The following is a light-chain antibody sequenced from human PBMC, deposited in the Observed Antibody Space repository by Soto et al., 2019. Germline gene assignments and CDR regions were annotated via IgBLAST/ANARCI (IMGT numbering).Light chain of an antibody. CDR3: QQFSSSFGSSLYT. V-gene: IGKV3-20*01. Sequence: EIVLTQSPGTLSLSPGERATLSCRASQSVNSIYLAWYQQKPGQAPRLLLYGASSRATGIPDRFSGSGSGTDFTLTISRLEPEDFAVYYCQQFSSSFGSSLYTFGQGTKLEIK. CDR1: QSVNSIY. J-gene: IGKJ2*01. CDR2: GAS.